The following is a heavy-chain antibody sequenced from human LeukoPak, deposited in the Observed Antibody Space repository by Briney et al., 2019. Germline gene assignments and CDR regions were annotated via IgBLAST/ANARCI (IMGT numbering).Heavy chain of an antibody. V-gene: IGHV3-30*03. J-gene: IGHJ4*02. D-gene: IGHD6-13*01. CDR3: ARTLGSSWSD. Sequence: GGSLRLSCAASGFTFSSYGMHWVRQAPGKGLEWVAVISYDGSNKYYADSVKGRFTISRDNAKNSLYLQMNSLRAEDTAVYYCARTLGSSWSDWGQGTLVTVSS. CDR1: GFTFSSYG. CDR2: ISYDGSNK.